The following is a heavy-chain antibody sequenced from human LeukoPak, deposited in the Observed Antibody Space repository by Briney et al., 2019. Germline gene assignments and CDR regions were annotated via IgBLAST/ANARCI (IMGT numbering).Heavy chain of an antibody. CDR3: ARGGLRAAAQQRNMDV. J-gene: IGHJ6*03. V-gene: IGHV3-21*01. Sequence: GGSLRLSCAASEFTFSRYGMNWVRQAPGKGLEWVSSISSSSSYIYYADSVKGRFTISRDNAKNSLYLQMNSLRAEDTAVYYCARGGLRAAAQQRNMDVWGKGTTVTISS. CDR1: EFTFSRYG. D-gene: IGHD6-13*01. CDR2: ISSSSSYI.